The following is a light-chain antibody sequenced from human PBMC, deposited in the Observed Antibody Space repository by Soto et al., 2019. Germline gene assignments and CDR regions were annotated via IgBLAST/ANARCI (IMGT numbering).Light chain of an antibody. CDR2: GNS. V-gene: IGLV1-40*01. J-gene: IGLJ1*01. CDR1: SSNIGAGYD. CDR3: QCYDSSLSWWG. Sequence: QSVMAHPPPVSGAPGQRVTISCTGSSSNIGAGYDVHWYQQLPGTAPKLLIYGNSNRPSGVPDRFSGSKSGTSASLAITGLQAEDEADYYCQCYDSSLSWWGFGTGXEVTGL.